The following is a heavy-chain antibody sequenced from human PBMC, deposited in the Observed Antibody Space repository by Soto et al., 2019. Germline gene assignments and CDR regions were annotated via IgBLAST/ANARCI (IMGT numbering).Heavy chain of an antibody. CDR3: AVPFITGTQSI. CDR2: IVVGSGNT. J-gene: IGHJ3*02. V-gene: IGHV1-58*02. Sequence: SVKVSCKASGYTFSTYYMQWVRQARGQRLEWIGWIVVGSGNTNYAQKFQERVTITRDMSTSTAYMELSSLRSEDTAVYYCAVPFITGTQSIWGQGTMVTVSS. D-gene: IGHD1-20*01. CDR1: GYTFSTYY.